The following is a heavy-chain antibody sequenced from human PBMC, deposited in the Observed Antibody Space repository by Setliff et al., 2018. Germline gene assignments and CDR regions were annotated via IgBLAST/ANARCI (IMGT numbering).Heavy chain of an antibody. Sequence: SETLSLTCTVSGGSISSSTNYWGWIRQPPGKGLEWIGSIYYSGSTYYKPSLKSRVTISVDTSKNQFSLKLSSVTAADTAVYYCARVPSYGSGSYYYYYYGMDVWGQGTTVTVSS. CDR1: GGSISSSTNY. CDR2: IYYSGST. CDR3: ARVPSYGSGSYYYYYYGMDV. D-gene: IGHD3-10*01. V-gene: IGHV4-39*07. J-gene: IGHJ6*02.